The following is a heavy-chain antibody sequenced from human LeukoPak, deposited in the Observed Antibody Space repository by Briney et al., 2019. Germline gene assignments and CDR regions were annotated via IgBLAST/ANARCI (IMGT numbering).Heavy chain of an antibody. CDR2: IIPMYGTS. CDR3: AIAQNNHGYVYFGMDV. D-gene: IGHD5-12*01. CDR1: GDTFDSHA. J-gene: IGHJ6*04. Sequence: GASVTVSCKASGDTFDSHALSWVRQAPGQGLEWMGAIIPMYGTSNYAQKFQGRVAIIADKSTSTAYMELNSLTSEDTAVYYCAIAQNNHGYVYFGMDVWGKGTTVTVSS. V-gene: IGHV1-69*06.